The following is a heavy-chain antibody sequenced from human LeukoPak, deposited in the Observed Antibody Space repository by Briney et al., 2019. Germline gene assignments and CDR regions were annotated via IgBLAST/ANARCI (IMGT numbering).Heavy chain of an antibody. J-gene: IGHJ4*02. D-gene: IGHD2-2*03. Sequence: GESLKISCKGSGYSFPTYWIAWVRQMPGKGLEWMGIIYPDESNFRYSPSFQGQVTISADKSISTAYLQWSSLKASDTAMYYCARPPSRGYSSSFEYWGQGTLVTVSS. CDR1: GYSFPTYW. CDR2: IYPDESNF. V-gene: IGHV5-51*01. CDR3: ARPPSRGYSSSFEY.